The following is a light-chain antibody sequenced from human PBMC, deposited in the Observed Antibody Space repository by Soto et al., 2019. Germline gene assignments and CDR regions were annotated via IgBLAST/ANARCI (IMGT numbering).Light chain of an antibody. CDR3: QQSFTTPRT. J-gene: IGKJ1*01. Sequence: IVMTQSPATLSVSPGERATLSCRASQTIDNKLAWYQQRPGQAPRLLIYGASIRATGIPARFSGSGSGTEFTLTISGLQSEDFATYYCQQSFTTPRTFGQGTKVDIK. CDR1: QTIDNK. CDR2: GAS. V-gene: IGKV3-15*01.